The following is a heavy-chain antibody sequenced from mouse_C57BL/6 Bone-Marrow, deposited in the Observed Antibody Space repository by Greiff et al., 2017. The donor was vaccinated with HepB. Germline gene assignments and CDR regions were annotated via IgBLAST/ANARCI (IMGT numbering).Heavy chain of an antibody. CDR2: ISYDGSN. CDR3: ARGIYYDYDGAWFAY. Sequence: EVKVEESGPGLVKPSQSLSLTCSVTGYSITSGYYWNWIRQFPGNKLEWMGYISYDGSNNYNPSLKNRISITRDTSKNQFFLKLNSVTTEDTATYYCARGIYYDYDGAWFAYWGQGTLVTVSA. CDR1: GYSITSGYY. V-gene: IGHV3-6*01. D-gene: IGHD2-4*01. J-gene: IGHJ3*01.